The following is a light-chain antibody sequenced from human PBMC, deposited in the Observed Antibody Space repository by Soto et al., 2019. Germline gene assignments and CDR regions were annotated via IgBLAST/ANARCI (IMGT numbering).Light chain of an antibody. Sequence: QSVLTQPRSVSGSPGQSVTISCTGTSSDVGVYNYVSWYQQHPGKAPKLVIYDVSKRPSGVPDRFSGSKSGNTASLTISGLQDEDEADYYCCSYAGNSLWVFGGGTKLTVL. V-gene: IGLV2-11*01. J-gene: IGLJ3*02. CDR1: SSDVGVYNY. CDR2: DVS. CDR3: CSYAGNSLWV.